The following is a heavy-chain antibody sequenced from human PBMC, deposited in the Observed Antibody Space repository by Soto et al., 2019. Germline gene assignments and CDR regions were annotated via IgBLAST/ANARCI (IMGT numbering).Heavy chain of an antibody. J-gene: IGHJ6*02. CDR3: AKTLWFGELRSDSGMDV. D-gene: IGHD3-10*01. CDR2: ISASGGST. V-gene: IGHV3-23*01. Sequence: PGGSLRLSCAASGFIFSNYAMRWVRQAPGKGLEWVSTISASGGSTYYADSVKGRFTISRDNSKNTLFLQMSSLRAEDAAIYYCAKTLWFGELRSDSGMDVWGQGTTVTVPS. CDR1: GFIFSNYA.